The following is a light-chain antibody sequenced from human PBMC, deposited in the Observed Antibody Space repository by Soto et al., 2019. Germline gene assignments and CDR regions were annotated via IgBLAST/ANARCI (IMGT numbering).Light chain of an antibody. Sequence: EIVLTQSPATLSLSPGERVTLSCRASQSVSTYLAWYQQRPGQPPRLLIYDASNRVAGVPARFSGSGSGKDFTLTISSLEPEDSAIYYCQQRSNWPPLTFGQGTRLEIK. CDR2: DAS. J-gene: IGKJ5*01. CDR3: QQRSNWPPLT. V-gene: IGKV3-11*01. CDR1: QSVSTY.